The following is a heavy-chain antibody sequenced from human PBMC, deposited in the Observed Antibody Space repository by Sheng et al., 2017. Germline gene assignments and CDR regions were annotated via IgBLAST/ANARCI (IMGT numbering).Heavy chain of an antibody. CDR3: ARRVVSARPVTISNWFDP. V-gene: IGHV4-59*12. Sequence: QVQLRESGPGLIKPSETLSLTCAVSGTSISSYYWNWIRQTPGKGLEWIGYIHFSETYYNPSFDSRVTISVDTSKNQFSLKLTSVTAADTAVYYCARRVVSARPVTISNWFDPSGPGKSWSPSPQ. CDR2: IHFSET. D-gene: IGHD1-1*01. J-gene: IGHJ5*02. CDR1: GTSISSYY.